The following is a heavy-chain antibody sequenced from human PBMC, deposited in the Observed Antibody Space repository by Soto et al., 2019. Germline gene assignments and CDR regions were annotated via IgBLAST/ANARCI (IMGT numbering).Heavy chain of an antibody. D-gene: IGHD1-26*01. CDR1: GGSITNYY. J-gene: IGHJ6*02. CDR3: ARESVGHSAMDV. CDR2: ISDSGST. V-gene: IGHV4-59*01. Sequence: QVQLQESGPGLVKPSETLSLMCTVSGGSITNYYWSWIRQSPAKGLEWIGYISDSGSTKYNPSLKSRVTISVDTSKNQCSLKLTSMTAADTAVYYCARESVGHSAMDVWGQGTTFTVSS.